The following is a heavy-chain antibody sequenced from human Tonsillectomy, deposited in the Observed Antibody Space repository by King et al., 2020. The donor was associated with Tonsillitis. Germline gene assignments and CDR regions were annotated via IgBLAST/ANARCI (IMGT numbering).Heavy chain of an antibody. Sequence: VQLVESGGGLVQPGRSLRLSCTASGFTFGDSAMSWVRQAPGKGLEWVGFIRGEAYGGRTEYAASVKGRFTISRDEYKSIAYLQMNSLKIEDTAVYYCTREGCSSTSCYAGDYYYYMDVWGKGTTVTVSS. D-gene: IGHD2-2*01. J-gene: IGHJ6*03. CDR3: TREGCSSTSCYAGDYYYYMDV. V-gene: IGHV3-49*04. CDR1: GFTFGDSA. CDR2: IRGEAYGGRT.